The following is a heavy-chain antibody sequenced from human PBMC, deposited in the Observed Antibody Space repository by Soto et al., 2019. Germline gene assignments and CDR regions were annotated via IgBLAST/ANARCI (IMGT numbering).Heavy chain of an antibody. CDR2: INHSGST. CDR1: GGSFSGYY. J-gene: IGHJ4*02. V-gene: IGHV4-34*01. CDR3: ARGVHDYIWGSYRNGHIDY. Sequence: PSETLSLTCAVYGGSFSGYYWSWIRQPPGKGLEWIGEINHSGSTNYNPSLKSRVTISVDTSKNQFSLKLSSVTAADTVVYYCARGVHDYIWGSYRNGHIDYWGQGTLVTVSS. D-gene: IGHD3-16*02.